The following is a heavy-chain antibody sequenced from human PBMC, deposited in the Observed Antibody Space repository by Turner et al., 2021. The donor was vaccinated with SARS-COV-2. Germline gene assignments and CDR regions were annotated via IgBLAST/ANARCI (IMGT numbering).Heavy chain of an antibody. CDR3: ARDILSGPIFDF. CDR1: DGSITTYSYY. D-gene: IGHD3-9*01. V-gene: IGHV4-39*01. CDR2: IHYTGIT. Sequence: QLQESGPGLVKPSETLSLTCTVSDGSITTYSYYWGWIRQPPGKGLEWIGSIHYTGITYYIPSLKSRVTISIDTSKNQFSLKLSSVTAADTAVYYCARDILSGPIFDFWAQGTLITVSS. J-gene: IGHJ4*02.